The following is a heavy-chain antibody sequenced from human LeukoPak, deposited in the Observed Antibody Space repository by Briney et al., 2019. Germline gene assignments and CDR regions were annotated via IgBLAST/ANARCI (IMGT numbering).Heavy chain of an antibody. Sequence: SETLSLTCTVSGGSISGYYWSWIRQPPGKGLEWLGFISYSGSTSYNPSLKSRVTISVDTSKNQFPPNLRSVTAADTAVYYCARRDSSGWYYFDYWGQGTLVTVSS. CDR1: GGSISGYY. J-gene: IGHJ4*02. CDR3: ARRDSSGWYYFDY. V-gene: IGHV4-59*01. D-gene: IGHD6-19*01. CDR2: ISYSGST.